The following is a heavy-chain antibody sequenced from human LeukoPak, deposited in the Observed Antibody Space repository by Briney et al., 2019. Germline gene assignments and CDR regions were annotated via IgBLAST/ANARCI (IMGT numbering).Heavy chain of an antibody. Sequence: GGSLRLSCAASGFTFSNFAMSWVRQAPGKGLEWVSSITDSGVSTFYADSLSGRFTISRDNSKNTLYLQMKNLRAADTATYYCAKMTDARGRYGSGRHWGQGTLVAVSS. V-gene: IGHV3-23*01. CDR1: GFTFSNFA. CDR3: AKMTDARGRYGSGRH. J-gene: IGHJ4*01. CDR2: ITDSGVST. D-gene: IGHD3-10*01.